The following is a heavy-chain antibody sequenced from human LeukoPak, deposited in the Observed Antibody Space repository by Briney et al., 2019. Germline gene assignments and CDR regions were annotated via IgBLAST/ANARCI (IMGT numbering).Heavy chain of an antibody. CDR3: ARASSDYDASDI. Sequence: GGSLRLSCAASGFTFSSYIMNWVRQAPGKGLEWVSSISSSSNFIYYADSVKGRFTISRDNAKNSLYLQMNSLRAEDTAVYYCARASSDYDASDIWVQGTMVTVSS. D-gene: IGHD4-17*01. CDR2: ISSSSNFI. CDR1: GFTFSSYI. V-gene: IGHV3-21*01. J-gene: IGHJ3*02.